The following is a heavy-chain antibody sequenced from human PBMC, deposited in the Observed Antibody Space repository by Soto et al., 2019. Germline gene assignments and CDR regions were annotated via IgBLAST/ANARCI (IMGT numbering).Heavy chain of an antibody. CDR3: ARADYCSGGSCYPVLNY. CDR2: IYTSGNT. CDR1: GITVSGNY. J-gene: IGHJ4*02. V-gene: IGHV3-66*01. D-gene: IGHD2-15*01. Sequence: EVLLVESGGGLVQPGGSLRLSCAVSGITVSGNYMTWVRQAPGKGLEWVSTIYTSGNTYYADSVKGRFTISRDNSKNMVYLQMNSLRAEDTAVYYCARADYCSGGSCYPVLNYWGQGTLVTVSS.